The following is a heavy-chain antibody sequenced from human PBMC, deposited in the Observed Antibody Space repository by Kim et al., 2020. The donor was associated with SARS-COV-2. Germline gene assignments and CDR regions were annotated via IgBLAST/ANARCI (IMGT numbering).Heavy chain of an antibody. CDR2: ISSNGGST. D-gene: IGHD6-19*01. CDR1: GFTFSSYA. CDR3: ARDPDSSGWSLGFDY. V-gene: IGHV3-64*01. Sequence: GGSLRLSCAASGFTFSSYAMHWVRQAPGKGLEYVSAISSNGGSTYYANSVKGRFTISRDNSKNTLYLQMGSLRAEDMAVYYCARDPDSSGWSLGFDYWGQGTLVTVSS. J-gene: IGHJ4*02.